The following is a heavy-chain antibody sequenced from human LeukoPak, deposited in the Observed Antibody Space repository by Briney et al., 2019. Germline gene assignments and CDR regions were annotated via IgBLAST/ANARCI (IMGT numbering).Heavy chain of an antibody. CDR1: GFIVSSHY. Sequence: PGGSLRLSCAASGFIVSSHYMSWVRQAPGKGLEWVSVIYSGFNTYYADSVKGRFTISRDNSKNTLYLQMNSLRAEDTAMYYCAKVVRTDLTGYRGYFDSWGQGTLVSVSS. V-gene: IGHV3-53*01. D-gene: IGHD3-9*01. CDR3: AKVVRTDLTGYRGYFDS. CDR2: IYSGFNT. J-gene: IGHJ4*02.